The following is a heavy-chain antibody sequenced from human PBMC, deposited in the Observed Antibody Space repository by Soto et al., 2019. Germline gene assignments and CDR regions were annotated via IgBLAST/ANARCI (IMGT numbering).Heavy chain of an antibody. D-gene: IGHD3-16*01. Sequence: QLQLQESGPGLVKPSETLSLTCTVSGGSISSSSYYWGWIRQPPGKGLEWIGSIYYSGSTYYNPSLNSRVTISVDTSKNQFSLKLSSVTAADTAVYYCARQGPIMITFGGVISNGMDVWGQGTTVTVSS. J-gene: IGHJ6*02. CDR3: ARQGPIMITFGGVISNGMDV. V-gene: IGHV4-39*01. CDR1: GGSISSSSYY. CDR2: IYYSGST.